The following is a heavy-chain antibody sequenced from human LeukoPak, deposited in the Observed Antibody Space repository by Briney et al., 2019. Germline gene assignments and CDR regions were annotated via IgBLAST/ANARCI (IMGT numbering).Heavy chain of an antibody. Sequence: SETLSLTCAVYGGSFSGYFWTWIRQPPGKGLEWIGEIIHSGSTNYNPSLKSRVTISIDTSKKQFSLKLNSVTAADTAVYYCARQDYNDSSGHNWFDPWGLGTLVTVSS. CDR3: ARQDYNDSSGHNWFDP. V-gene: IGHV4-34*12. CDR1: GGSFSGYF. D-gene: IGHD3-22*01. J-gene: IGHJ5*02. CDR2: IIHSGST.